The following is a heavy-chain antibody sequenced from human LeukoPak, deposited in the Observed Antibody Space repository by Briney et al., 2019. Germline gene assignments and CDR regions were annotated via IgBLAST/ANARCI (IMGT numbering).Heavy chain of an antibody. J-gene: IGHJ5*01. CDR1: GFSVSNYY. CDR3: ARDRAVTQVWVEFDS. CDR2: IRDSGAT. Sequence: PGGSPRLSCAGSGFSVSNYYMNWVRQAPGKGLEWVSLIRDSGATFYADSVKGRFTISRDNSKNTIYLQMNRLRVEDTAVYFCARDRAVTQVWVEFDSWGQGTQVTVSS. D-gene: IGHD3-16*01. V-gene: IGHV3-66*03.